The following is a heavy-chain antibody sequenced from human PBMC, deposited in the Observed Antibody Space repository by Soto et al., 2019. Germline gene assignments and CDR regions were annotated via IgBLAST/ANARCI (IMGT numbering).Heavy chain of an antibody. J-gene: IGHJ4*02. CDR3: ERVLDYTASKFDC. Sequence: GGSRRLSFAASGFTLRGYSMTWVRQSPGKGLEWVSSISSSSSYIYYADSMKGRFTISRDNAKNSMYLEMNSLRAEDTAVYYCERVLDYTASKFDCWGQGTRVTAPQ. CDR1: GFTLRGYS. V-gene: IGHV3-21*01. D-gene: IGHD4-4*01. CDR2: ISSSSSYI.